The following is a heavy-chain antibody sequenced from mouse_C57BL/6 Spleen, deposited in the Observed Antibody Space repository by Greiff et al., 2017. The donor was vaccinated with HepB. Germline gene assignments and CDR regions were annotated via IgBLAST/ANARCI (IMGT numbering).Heavy chain of an antibody. CDR3: ARGSIYYDYDAAY. CDR2: INPSNGGT. J-gene: IGHJ3*01. CDR1: GYTFTSYW. Sequence: QVQLQQPGPELVKPGASVKLSCKASGYTFTSYWMHWVKQRPGQGLEWIGNINPSNGGTNYNEKFKSKATLTVDKSSSTAYMQLSSLTSEDSAVYYCARGSIYYDYDAAYWGQGTLVTVSA. D-gene: IGHD2-4*01. V-gene: IGHV1-53*01.